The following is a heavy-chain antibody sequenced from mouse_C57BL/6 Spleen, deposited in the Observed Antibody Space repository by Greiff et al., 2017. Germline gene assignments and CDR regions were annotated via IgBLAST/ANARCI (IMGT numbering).Heavy chain of an antibody. CDR3: ARRSSYYYGSPDY. CDR2: IYPGDGDT. D-gene: IGHD1-1*01. V-gene: IGHV1-82*01. Sequence: QVQLQQSGPELVKPGASVKISCKASGYAFSSSWMNWVKQRPGKGLEWIGRIYPGDGDTNYNGKFKGKATLTADKSSSTAYMQLSSLTSEDSAVYFCARRSSYYYGSPDYWGQGTTLTVSS. J-gene: IGHJ2*01. CDR1: GYAFSSSW.